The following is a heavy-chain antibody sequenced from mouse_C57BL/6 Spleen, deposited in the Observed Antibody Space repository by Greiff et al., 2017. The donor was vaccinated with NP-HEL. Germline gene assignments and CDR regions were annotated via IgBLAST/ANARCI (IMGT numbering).Heavy chain of an antibody. Sequence: QVQLQQSGPELVKPGASVKISCKASGYAFSSSWMNWVKQRPGKGLEWIGRIYPGDGDTNYNGKFKGKATLTADKSSSTAYMQLSSLTSEDSAVYFCARSGYYGSFADWGQGTLVTVSA. J-gene: IGHJ3*01. D-gene: IGHD1-1*01. CDR3: ARSGYYGSFAD. CDR2: IYPGDGDT. CDR1: GYAFSSSW. V-gene: IGHV1-82*01.